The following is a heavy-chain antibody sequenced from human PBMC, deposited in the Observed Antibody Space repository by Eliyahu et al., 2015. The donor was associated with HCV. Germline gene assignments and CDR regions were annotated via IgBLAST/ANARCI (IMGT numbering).Heavy chain of an antibody. D-gene: IGHD3-22*01. J-gene: IGHJ4*02. CDR3: ARDGVYDSSGPKAY. CDR1: GFTFSSYG. Sequence: QVQLVESGGGVVQPGRSXRLXCAASGFTFSSYGMHWVRQAPGKGLEGVAVIWYDGSNKYYADSVKGRFTISRDNSKNTLYLQMNSLRAEDTAVYYCARDGVYDSSGPKAYWGQGTLVTVSS. CDR2: IWYDGSNK. V-gene: IGHV3-33*01.